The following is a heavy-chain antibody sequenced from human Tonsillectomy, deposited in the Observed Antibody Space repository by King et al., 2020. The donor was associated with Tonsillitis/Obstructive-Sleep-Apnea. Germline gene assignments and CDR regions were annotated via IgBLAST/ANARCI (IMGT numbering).Heavy chain of an antibody. CDR2: INPSGSRT. CDR3: ARSRYDYWGGFYTGVSDYNGLDV. Sequence: VQLVQSGAEVKKPGASVKVSCKASGDTFINSYMHWVRQAPGQGIEWMGVINPSGSRTSDIQKFQRRVSMTRDTSTSTVYMELSSLTSEDTAVYYCARSRYDYWGGFYTGVSDYNGLDVWGQGTTVTVSS. D-gene: IGHD3-3*01. CDR1: GDTFINSY. V-gene: IGHV1-46*01. J-gene: IGHJ6*02.